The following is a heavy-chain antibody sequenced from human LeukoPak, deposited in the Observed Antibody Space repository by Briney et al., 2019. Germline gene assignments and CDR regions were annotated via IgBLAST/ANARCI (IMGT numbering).Heavy chain of an antibody. CDR1: GFTFSSYG. Sequence: GGSLRLSCAASGFTFSSYGMHWVRQAPGKGLEWVAVIWYDGGNKYYADSVKGRFTISRDNSKNTLYLQMNSLRAEDTAVYYCARENYGNYYFDYWGQGTLVTVSS. V-gene: IGHV3-33*01. J-gene: IGHJ4*02. CDR2: IWYDGGNK. D-gene: IGHD1-7*01. CDR3: ARENYGNYYFDY.